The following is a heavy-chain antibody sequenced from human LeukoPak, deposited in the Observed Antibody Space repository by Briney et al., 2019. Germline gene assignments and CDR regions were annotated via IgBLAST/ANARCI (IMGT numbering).Heavy chain of an antibody. CDR2: IYYSGST. Sequence: SETLSLTCTVSGGSLSSNYWSWIRQPPGKGLEWIGYIYYSGSTNYNPSLKSRVTISVDTSKNQFSLKLSSVTAADTAVYYCARDRPGYSSGFDYWGQGTLVTVSS. J-gene: IGHJ4*02. D-gene: IGHD6-25*01. CDR1: GGSLSSNY. CDR3: ARDRPGYSSGFDY. V-gene: IGHV4-59*01.